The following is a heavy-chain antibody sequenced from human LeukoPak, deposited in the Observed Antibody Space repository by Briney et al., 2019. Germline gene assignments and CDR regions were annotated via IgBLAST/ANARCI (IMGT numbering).Heavy chain of an antibody. CDR2: ISAYNGNT. Sequence: ASVKVSCKASGYTFTSYGISWVRQAPGQGLEWMGWISAYNGNTNYAQKLQGRVTMTTDTSTSTAYMELRSLRSDDTAVYYCARDSAYSSSSGRFDYWGQGTLVTVSS. CDR1: GYTFTSYG. D-gene: IGHD6-6*01. J-gene: IGHJ4*02. CDR3: ARDSAYSSSSGRFDY. V-gene: IGHV1-18*01.